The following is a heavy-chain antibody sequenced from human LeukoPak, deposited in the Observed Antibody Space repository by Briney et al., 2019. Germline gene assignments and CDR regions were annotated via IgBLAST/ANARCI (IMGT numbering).Heavy chain of an antibody. CDR1: GFTFDDYG. CDR2: INWNGGST. CDR3: SRGIRFLEWLSGFDY. D-gene: IGHD3-3*01. Sequence: GGSLRLSCAVSGFTFDDYGMSWVRQAPGKGLEWVSGINWNGGSTGYADSVKGRFTISRDNAKNSLYLQMNSLRVEDTALYYCSRGIRFLEWLSGFDYWGQGTPVTVTS. V-gene: IGHV3-20*04. J-gene: IGHJ4*02.